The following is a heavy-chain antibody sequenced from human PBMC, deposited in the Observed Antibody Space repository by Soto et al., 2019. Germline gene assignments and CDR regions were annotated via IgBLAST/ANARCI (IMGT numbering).Heavy chain of an antibody. CDR2: ISWNSGSI. Sequence: EVQLVESGGGLVQPGRSLRLSCAASGFTFDDYAMHWVRQAPGKGLEWVSGISWNSGSIGYADSVKGRFTISRDNAKNSLYLQMNCLRAEDTALYYCAKSPLVVVAATLFDYWGQGTLVTVSS. CDR3: AKSPLVVVAATLFDY. J-gene: IGHJ4*02. D-gene: IGHD2-15*01. V-gene: IGHV3-9*01. CDR1: GFTFDDYA.